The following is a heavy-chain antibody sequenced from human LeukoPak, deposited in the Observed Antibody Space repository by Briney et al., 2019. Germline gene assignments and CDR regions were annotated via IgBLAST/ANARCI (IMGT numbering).Heavy chain of an antibody. V-gene: IGHV3-23*01. J-gene: IGHJ6*02. D-gene: IGHD2-8*02. CDR2: IGADVGHT. CDR3: AKSTDYWFYGMDV. Sequence: HPGGSLRLSCVASGFIFGTFAMYWLRQAPGKGLEWVSAIGADVGHTNYADSVRGRFTISRDNSRNTLYLQMTSLRTDDTSTYFCAKSTDYWFYGMDVWGQGTTVTVSS. CDR1: GFIFGTFA.